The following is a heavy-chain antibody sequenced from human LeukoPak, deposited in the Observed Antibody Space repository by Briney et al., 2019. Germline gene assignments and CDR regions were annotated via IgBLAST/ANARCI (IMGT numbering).Heavy chain of an antibody. CDR2: ICYSGST. Sequence: PSETLSLTCTVSGGSISSYYWSWIRQPPGKGLEWIGYICYSGSTNYNPSLKSRVTISADTSKNQFSLKLSSVTAADTAVYYCARVPRSYYYYYYMDVWGKGTTVTVSS. J-gene: IGHJ6*03. CDR1: GGSISSYY. CDR3: ARVPRSYYYYYYMDV. V-gene: IGHV4-59*01.